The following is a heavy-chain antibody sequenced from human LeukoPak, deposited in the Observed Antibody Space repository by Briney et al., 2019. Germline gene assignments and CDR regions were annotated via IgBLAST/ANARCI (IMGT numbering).Heavy chain of an antibody. CDR3: AKWAPGYSSGYGLDF. CDR1: GFTFSNYA. CDR2: ISGGGGGT. Sequence: GGSLRLSCAASGFTFSNYAMTWVRQAPGKGLEWVSDISGGGGGTFYADSVKGRFTISRDNSKNMLYLQMNSLRAEDTAVYYCAKWAPGYSSGYGLDFWGQGTLVTVS. D-gene: IGHD3-22*01. J-gene: IGHJ4*02. V-gene: IGHV3-23*01.